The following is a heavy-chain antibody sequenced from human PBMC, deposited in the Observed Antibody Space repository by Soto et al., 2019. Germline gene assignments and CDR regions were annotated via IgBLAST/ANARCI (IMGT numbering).Heavy chain of an antibody. D-gene: IGHD3-10*01. CDR2: IYYSGST. Sequence: LSLTCTVSGGSISSYYWSWIRQPPGKGLEWIGYIYYSGSTNYNPSLKSRVTISVDTSKNQFSLKLSSVTAADTAVYYCARDSLWSRGNYYGMDVWGQGTTVTVSS. CDR1: GGSISSYY. CDR3: ARDSLWSRGNYYGMDV. J-gene: IGHJ6*02. V-gene: IGHV4-59*01.